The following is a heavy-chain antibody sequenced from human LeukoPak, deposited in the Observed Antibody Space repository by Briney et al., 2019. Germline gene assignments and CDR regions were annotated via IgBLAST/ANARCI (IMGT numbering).Heavy chain of an antibody. V-gene: IGHV3-23*01. Sequence: GGSLTLSCAASGFTFDNYRMSWVRQAPGKGLEWVSTVNADGGNTYYPDSVKGRFTISRDNSKSTLILQMNSLRVDDTALYYCTKRVKYGGTWDHFADWGQGTLVTVSS. D-gene: IGHD1-26*01. CDR1: GFTFDNYR. J-gene: IGHJ4*02. CDR2: VNADGGNT. CDR3: TKRVKYGGTWDHFAD.